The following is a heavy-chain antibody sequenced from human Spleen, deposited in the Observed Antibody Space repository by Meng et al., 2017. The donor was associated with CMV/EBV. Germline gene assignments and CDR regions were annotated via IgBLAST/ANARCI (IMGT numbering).Heavy chain of an antibody. D-gene: IGHD3-10*01. J-gene: IGHJ3*02. CDR2: IKQDGSEK. Sequence: LSLTCAASGFTFSSYWMSWVRQAPGKGLEWVANIKQDGSEKYCVDSVKGRFTISRDNAKNSLFLQMNSLRAEDTAVYYCARSSGAAFDIWGQGTSVTVSS. CDR1: GFTFSSYW. CDR3: ARSSGAAFDI. V-gene: IGHV3-7*01.